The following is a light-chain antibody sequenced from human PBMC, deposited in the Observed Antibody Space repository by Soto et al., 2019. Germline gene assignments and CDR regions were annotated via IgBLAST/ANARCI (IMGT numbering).Light chain of an antibody. CDR3: QQRSNWPRT. CDR1: QSVSSY. CDR2: DAS. J-gene: IGKJ1*01. Sequence: EIVMTQSPATLSASPGETVTLSCRASQSVSSYLAWYQQKPGQAPRLLIYDASNRATGIPARFSGSGSGTDFTLTISSLEPEDFAVYYCQQRSNWPRTFGQGTKVDIK. V-gene: IGKV3-11*01.